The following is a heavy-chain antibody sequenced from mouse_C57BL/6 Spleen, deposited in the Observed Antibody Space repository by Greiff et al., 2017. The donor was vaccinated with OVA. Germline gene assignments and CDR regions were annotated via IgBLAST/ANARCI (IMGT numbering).Heavy chain of an antibody. Sequence: EVQLVESGEGLVKPGGSLKLSCAASGFTFSSYAMSWVRQTPEKRLAWVAYISSGGDYIYYADTVKGRFTISRDNARNSLYLQMSSLKSEDTAMYYCTRGGSSYRYFDVWGTGTTVTVSS. CDR1: GFTFSSYA. CDR3: TRGGSSYRYFDV. J-gene: IGHJ1*03. CDR2: ISSGGDYI. D-gene: IGHD1-1*01. V-gene: IGHV5-9-1*02.